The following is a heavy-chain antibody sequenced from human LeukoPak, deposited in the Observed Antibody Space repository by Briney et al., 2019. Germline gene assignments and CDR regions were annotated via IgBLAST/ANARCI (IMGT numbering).Heavy chain of an antibody. Sequence: PGGSLRLSCAASGFTFSSYSMNWVRQAPGKGLEWVSSISSSSSYLYYADSVKGRFTISRDNAKNSLYLQMNSLRAEDTAVYYCARALVGAIDAFDIWGQGTMVTVSS. J-gene: IGHJ3*02. CDR3: ARALVGAIDAFDI. D-gene: IGHD1-26*01. CDR1: GFTFSSYS. V-gene: IGHV3-21*01. CDR2: ISSSSSYL.